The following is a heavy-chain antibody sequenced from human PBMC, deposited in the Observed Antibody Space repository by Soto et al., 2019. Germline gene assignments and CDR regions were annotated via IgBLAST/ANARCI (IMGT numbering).Heavy chain of an antibody. V-gene: IGHV4-31*03. CDR2: IYYSGST. J-gene: IGHJ5*02. CDR1: GGSISSGGYY. CDR3: ARVARYSSSWWDNWFDP. D-gene: IGHD6-13*01. Sequence: TSETLSLTCTVSGGSISSGGYYWSWIRQHPGKGLEWIGYIYYSGSTYYNPSLKSRVTISVDTSKNQFSLKLSSVTAADTAVYYCARVARYSSSWWDNWFDPWGQGTLVTVSS.